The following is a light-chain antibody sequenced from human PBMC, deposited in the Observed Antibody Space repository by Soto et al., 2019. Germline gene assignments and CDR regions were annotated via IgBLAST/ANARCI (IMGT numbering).Light chain of an antibody. CDR2: EVT. CDR1: SSDVGGYNY. Sequence: QYALTQPASVSGSPGQSITISCTGTSSDVGGYNYVSWYQQHSGKAPKLMIYEVTNRPSGVSNRFSGSKSGNTASLTISGLQAEDEAEYYCSSYTRTKTLLFGGGTKLTVL. V-gene: IGLV2-14*01. J-gene: IGLJ2*01. CDR3: SSYTRTKTLL.